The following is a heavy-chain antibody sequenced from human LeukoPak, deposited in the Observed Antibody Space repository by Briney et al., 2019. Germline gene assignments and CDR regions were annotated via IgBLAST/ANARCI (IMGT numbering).Heavy chain of an antibody. CDR2: ISATDGST. V-gene: IGHV3-23*01. Sequence: PGGSLRLSCGASGFTFSSYAMSWVRQAPGKGLEWVSGISATDGSTSYADSVKGRFTVSRDNSKDTLYLQMNSLRADDTAVYYCAKTRHDTSRLPFDPWVQGTLVTVSS. J-gene: IGHJ5*02. CDR3: AKTRHDTSRLPFDP. CDR1: GFTFSSYA. D-gene: IGHD3-22*01.